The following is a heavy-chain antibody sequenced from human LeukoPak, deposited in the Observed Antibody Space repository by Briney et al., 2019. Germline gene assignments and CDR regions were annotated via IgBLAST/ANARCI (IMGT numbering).Heavy chain of an antibody. CDR1: GYTFTRFG. CDR2: ISAYNGNT. CDR3: TRVSFDY. Sequence: ASVKVSCKTYGYTFTRFGINWVRQAPGQGLEWMGWISAYNGNTKIAQNFQGRLTVTTDTSTSTVYMEMRSLRPDDTAAYYCTRVSFDYWGQGTLVTVSS. V-gene: IGHV1-18*01. J-gene: IGHJ4*02.